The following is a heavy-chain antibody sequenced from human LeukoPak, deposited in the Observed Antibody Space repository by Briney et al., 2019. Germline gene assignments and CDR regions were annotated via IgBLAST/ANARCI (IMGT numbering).Heavy chain of an antibody. D-gene: IGHD2-21*01. CDR2: IYYSGST. J-gene: IGHJ4*02. CDR3: ASDSLRPL. CDR1: GGSISSSSYY. V-gene: IGHV4-39*01. Sequence: SETLSLTCTVSGGSISSSSYYWGWIRQPPGKGLEWIGSIYYSGSTYYNPSLKSRVTISVDTSKNQFSLKLSSVTAADTAMYYCASDSLRPLWGQGTLVTVSS.